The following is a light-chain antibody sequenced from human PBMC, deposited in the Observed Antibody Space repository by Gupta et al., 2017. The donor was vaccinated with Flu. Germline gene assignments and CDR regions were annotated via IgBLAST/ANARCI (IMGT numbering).Light chain of an antibody. J-gene: IGLJ1*01. Sequence: SITISITGTSSDVGRFNVVSWYQQHLGKAPKLSIYEARKRPSGVSNRVSGAKSGNTASLTISGRQAEDEAYYFCCSYAGSDLVVFGPGTAVTVL. CDR2: EAR. CDR3: CSYAGSDLVV. V-gene: IGLV2-23*01. CDR1: SSDVGRFNV.